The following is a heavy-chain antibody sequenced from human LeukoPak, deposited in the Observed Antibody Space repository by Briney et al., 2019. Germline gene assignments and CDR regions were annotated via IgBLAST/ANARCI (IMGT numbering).Heavy chain of an antibody. CDR2: IKSRSAGGTT. V-gene: IGHV3-15*01. J-gene: IGHJ4*02. Sequence: GGSLRLSCAASGFTFISAWMSWVRQAPGKGLEWVGRIKSRSAGGTTDYGATVKGRFTISRDDSKNTVYLQMNGLTTEDTAVYYCTTEYYGDYHYWGQGTLVTVSS. D-gene: IGHD4-17*01. CDR3: TTEYYGDYHY. CDR1: GFTFISAW.